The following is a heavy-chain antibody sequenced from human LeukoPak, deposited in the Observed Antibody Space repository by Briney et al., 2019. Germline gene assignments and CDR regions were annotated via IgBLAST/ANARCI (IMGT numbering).Heavy chain of an antibody. Sequence: GGSLRLSCAASGFTVSSNYMSWVRGAPGKGLEWVSVIYSGGSTYYADSVKGRFTISRDNSKNTLYLQMNSLRAEDTAVYYCARGFGRSYWYFDLWGRGTLVTVSS. J-gene: IGHJ2*01. CDR1: GFTVSSNY. V-gene: IGHV3-53*01. D-gene: IGHD3/OR15-3a*01. CDR2: IYSGGST. CDR3: ARGFGRSYWYFDL.